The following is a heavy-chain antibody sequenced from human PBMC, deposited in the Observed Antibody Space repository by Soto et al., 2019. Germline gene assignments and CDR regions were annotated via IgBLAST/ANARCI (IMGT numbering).Heavy chain of an antibody. J-gene: IGHJ4*02. D-gene: IGHD1-26*01. CDR3: ARAGPGGGSYLIDY. Sequence: QAQLVQSGAEVKKPGASVKVSCKASGYTFANYAMHWVRQAPGQRLEWMGFINPGNGDTRSSQKFQGRVTITRDTSATTVYMDLSSLTSEDTAVHYCARAGPGGGSYLIDYWGQGTLVTVSS. CDR2: INPGNGDT. V-gene: IGHV1-3*01. CDR1: GYTFANYA.